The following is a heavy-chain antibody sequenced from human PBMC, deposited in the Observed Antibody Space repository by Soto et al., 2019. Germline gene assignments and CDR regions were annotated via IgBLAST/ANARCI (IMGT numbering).Heavy chain of an antibody. Sequence: QLHLVQSGAEVKKPGASVKVSCKASGYTFISYGINWVRQAPGQGLEWVGWISPYNGDATHAQKFQGRVTMTTDTSTSTAYMELRSLGSDDTAIYFCARGSSVSFGPLGNWFDPWGQGTLVTVSS. D-gene: IGHD3-10*01. CDR2: ISPYNGDA. CDR1: GYTFISYG. J-gene: IGHJ5*02. V-gene: IGHV1-18*01. CDR3: ARGSSVSFGPLGNWFDP.